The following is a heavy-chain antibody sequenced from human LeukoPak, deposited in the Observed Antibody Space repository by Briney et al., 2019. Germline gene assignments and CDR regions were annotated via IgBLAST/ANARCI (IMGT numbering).Heavy chain of an antibody. V-gene: IGHV3-30-3*01. J-gene: IGHJ4*02. CDR2: ISYDGSNK. D-gene: IGHD5-12*01. Sequence: GGSLRLSCAASGFTFSSYAMHWVRQAPGKGLEWVAVISYDGSNKYYADSVKGRFTISRDNSKNTLYLQMNCLRAEDTAVYYCARDRRYSGYDEGYFDYWGQGTLVTVSS. CDR3: ARDRRYSGYDEGYFDY. CDR1: GFTFSSYA.